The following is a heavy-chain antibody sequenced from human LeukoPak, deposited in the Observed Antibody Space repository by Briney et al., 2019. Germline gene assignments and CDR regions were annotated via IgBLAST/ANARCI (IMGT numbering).Heavy chain of an antibody. V-gene: IGHV3-7*01. CDR3: ASDGGPFDH. CDR1: GIMFSGYW. Sequence: EGSLRLSCTASGIMFSGYWMSWVRQAPGKGLEWVANIKQHGTEKYYVDSVKGRFTIPRDDTKKSVYLQMNSLRAEDTAVYYCASDGGPFDHWGQGILVTVAS. CDR2: IKQHGTEK. J-gene: IGHJ4*02. D-gene: IGHD3-16*01.